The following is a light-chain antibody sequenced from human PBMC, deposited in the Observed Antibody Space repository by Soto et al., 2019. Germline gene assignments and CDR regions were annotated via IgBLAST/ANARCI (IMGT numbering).Light chain of an antibody. J-gene: IGKJ1*01. CDR1: QSVGSY. Sequence: NVLTQSPGTLSFSPGERATLSCRASQSVGSYLGWYQKKPGQAPRLLIYGASNRATGIPDRFSGSGSGTDFTLTISRLEPEDFAVYYCQHYGGPPPLTFGQGTTVAIK. CDR2: GAS. V-gene: IGKV3-20*01. CDR3: QHYGGPPPLT.